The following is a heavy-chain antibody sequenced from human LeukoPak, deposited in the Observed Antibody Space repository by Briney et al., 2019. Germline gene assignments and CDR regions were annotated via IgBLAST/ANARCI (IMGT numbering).Heavy chain of an antibody. V-gene: IGHV4-30-4*01. CDR1: GGSISSGDYY. Sequence: SETLSLTCTFSGGSISSGDYYWSWIRQPPGKGLEWIGYIYYSGSTYYNPSLKSRVTISVDTSKNQFSLKLSSVTAADTAVYYCAREVDRSGGSCYSDYWGQGTLVTVSS. D-gene: IGHD2-15*01. J-gene: IGHJ4*02. CDR3: AREVDRSGGSCYSDY. CDR2: IYYSGST.